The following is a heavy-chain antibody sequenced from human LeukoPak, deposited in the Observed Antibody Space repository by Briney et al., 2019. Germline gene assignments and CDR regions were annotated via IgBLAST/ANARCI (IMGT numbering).Heavy chain of an antibody. Sequence: PGGSLRLSCAASGFTFSNYGMHWVRQAPGKGLEWELVISDDGSNTYYADSVKGRFTISRDNSKNTLYLQMTSLRAEDTAVYYCANGYYYASGSYCKEAFDIWGQGTMVTVSS. CDR3: ANGYYYASGSYCKEAFDI. J-gene: IGHJ3*02. D-gene: IGHD3-10*01. V-gene: IGHV3-30*18. CDR1: GFTFSNYG. CDR2: ISDDGSNT.